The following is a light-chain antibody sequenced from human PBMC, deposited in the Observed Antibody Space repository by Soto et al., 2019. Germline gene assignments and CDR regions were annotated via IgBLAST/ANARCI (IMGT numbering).Light chain of an antibody. CDR3: SSYTSSSPYV. CDR2: EVS. Sequence: QSVLTQPASVSGSPGQSITISCTGTSSDIGGYNTVSWYQQHPGKVPKLIIYEVSNRPSGVSYRFSGSKSGNTAPLTISGLQAEDEADYYCSSYTSSSPYVFGTGTKVTVL. J-gene: IGLJ1*01. V-gene: IGLV2-14*01. CDR1: SSDIGGYNT.